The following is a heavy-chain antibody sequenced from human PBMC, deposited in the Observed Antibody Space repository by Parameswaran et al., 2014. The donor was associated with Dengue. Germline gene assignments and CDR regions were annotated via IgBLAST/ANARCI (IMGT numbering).Heavy chain of an antibody. V-gene: IGHV3-48*03. D-gene: IGHD3-3*01. J-gene: IGHJ6*03. CDR2: ISSSGSTI. Sequence: VRQAPGKGLGWVSYISSSGSTIYYADSVKGRFTISRDNAKNSLYLQMNSLRAEDTAVYYCARVTMRPWYYDFWSGPHSYYYYYYYMDVWGKGTTVTVSS. CDR3: ARVTMRPWYYDFWSGPHSYYYYYYYMDV.